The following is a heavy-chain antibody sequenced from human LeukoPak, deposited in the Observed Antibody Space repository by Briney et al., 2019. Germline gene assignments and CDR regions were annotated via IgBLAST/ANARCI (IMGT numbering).Heavy chain of an antibody. CDR3: ARIRGPYDSSGFSNY. J-gene: IGHJ4*02. CDR2: INPNSGGT. Sequence: ASVKVSCKSSRYTFIGYYMHWVRQAPGQGLEWMGRINPNSGGTNYAQKFQGRVTMTRDTSISTAYMELSRLRSDDTAVYYCARIRGPYDSSGFSNYWGQGTLVTVSS. D-gene: IGHD3-22*01. CDR1: RYTFIGYY. V-gene: IGHV1-2*06.